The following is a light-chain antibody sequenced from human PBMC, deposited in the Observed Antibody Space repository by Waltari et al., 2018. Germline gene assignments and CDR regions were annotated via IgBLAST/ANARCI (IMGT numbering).Light chain of an antibody. CDR2: DVI. CDR3: SSYTSSTTVV. J-gene: IGLJ2*01. V-gene: IGLV2-14*03. CDR1: SSDFGTYKF. Sequence: QSALTQPASVSGSPGQSITISCTGTSSDFGTYKFVSWYQQHPRNAPKLMIYDVINRPSGVSNRFSASKSGNTASLTISGLQTEDEADYYCSSYTSSTTVVFGGGTKLTVL.